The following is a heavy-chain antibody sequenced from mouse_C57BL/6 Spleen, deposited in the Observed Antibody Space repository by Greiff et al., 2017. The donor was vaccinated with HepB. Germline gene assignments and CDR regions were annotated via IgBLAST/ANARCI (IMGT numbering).Heavy chain of an antibody. CDR1: GYSITSGYY. CDR2: ISYDGSN. Sequence: DVQLQESGPGLVKPSQSLSLTCSVTGYSITSGYYWNWIRQFPGNKLEWMGYISYDGSNNYNPSLKNRISITRDTSKNQFFLKLNSVTTEDTATYYCARECYYSNPYAMDYWGQGTSVTVSS. D-gene: IGHD2-5*01. V-gene: IGHV3-6*01. CDR3: ARECYYSNPYAMDY. J-gene: IGHJ4*01.